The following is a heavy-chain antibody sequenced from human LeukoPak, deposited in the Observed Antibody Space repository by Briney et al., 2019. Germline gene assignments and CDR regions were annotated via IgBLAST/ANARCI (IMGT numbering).Heavy chain of an antibody. CDR3: SRDFDRYYFDY. Sequence: GGSLRLSCAASGFTFSNYWMHWVRQAPGKGLMWGARINTAESSTTSADSVKGRFTISRDNAKNTLYLQMNSLKAEDTAVYSCSRDFDRYYFDYWGQGTLVTVSS. J-gene: IGHJ4*02. V-gene: IGHV3-74*01. CDR1: GFTFSNYW. D-gene: IGHD3-16*02. CDR2: INTAESST.